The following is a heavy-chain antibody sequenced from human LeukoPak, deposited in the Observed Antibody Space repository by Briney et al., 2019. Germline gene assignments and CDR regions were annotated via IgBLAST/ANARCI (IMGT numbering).Heavy chain of an antibody. D-gene: IGHD3-10*01. J-gene: IGHJ4*02. CDR1: GGSISSYY. CDR2: IYYSGST. Sequence: PSETLSLNCTVSGGSISSYYWSWIRQPPGKGLEGIGYIYYSGSTNYNPSLKSRVTISVDTSKNQFSLKLSSVTAADTAVYYCARDKIYDSGSYSSGLGYWGQGTLVTVSS. V-gene: IGHV4-59*01. CDR3: ARDKIYDSGSYSSGLGY.